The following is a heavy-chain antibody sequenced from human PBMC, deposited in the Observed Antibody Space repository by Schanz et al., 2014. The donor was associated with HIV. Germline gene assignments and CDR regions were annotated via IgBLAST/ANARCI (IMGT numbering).Heavy chain of an antibody. J-gene: IGHJ4*03. Sequence: QVQLQESGPGLVKPSETLSLTCTVSGASISSYYWSWIRQPPGKGLEWIGEINHSGTTNYNPSLKSRVTISIEKFKKQFSLKLNSVTAADTAVYYCTREWARGYNSRGYFDFWGHGNLVTVSS. V-gene: IGHV4-59*12. CDR3: TREWARGYNSRGYFDF. D-gene: IGHD6-13*01. CDR2: INHSGTT. CDR1: GASISSYY.